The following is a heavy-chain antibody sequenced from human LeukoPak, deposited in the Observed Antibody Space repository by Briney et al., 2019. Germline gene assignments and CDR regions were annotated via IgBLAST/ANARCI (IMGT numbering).Heavy chain of an antibody. CDR1: GYTFTGYH. V-gene: IGHV1-2*02. CDR3: ARAGYCSSTSCQLDHMDV. D-gene: IGHD2-2*01. Sequence: ASVTVSCKASGYTFTGYHMHWVRQAPGQGLEWMGWINPNSGGTNYAQKFQGRVTMTRDTSISTAYMELSRLRSDDTAVYYCARAGYCSSTSCQLDHMDVWGKGTTVTVSS. J-gene: IGHJ6*03. CDR2: INPNSGGT.